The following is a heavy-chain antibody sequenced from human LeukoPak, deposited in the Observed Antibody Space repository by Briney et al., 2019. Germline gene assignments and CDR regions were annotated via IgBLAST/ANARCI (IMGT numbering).Heavy chain of an antibody. J-gene: IGHJ5*02. D-gene: IGHD2-2*01. V-gene: IGHV3-48*04. CDR3: ARGSGFVVVPAAHNWFDP. CDR2: ISSSSSTI. CDR1: GFTFSSYS. Sequence: GGSLRLSCAASGFTFSSYSMNWVRQAPGKGLEWVSHISSSSSTIYYADSVKGRFTISRDNAKNSLYLQMNSLRAEDPAVDYCARGSGFVVVPAAHNWFDPWGQGTLVTVSS.